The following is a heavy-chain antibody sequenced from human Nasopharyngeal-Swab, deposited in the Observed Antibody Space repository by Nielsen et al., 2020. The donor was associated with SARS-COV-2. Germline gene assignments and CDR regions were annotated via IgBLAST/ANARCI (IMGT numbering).Heavy chain of an antibody. V-gene: IGHV4-31*02. D-gene: IGHD2-21*02. Sequence: WIRQPPGKGLEWIGYIYYSGSTYYNPFLKSRVTISVDTSKNQFSLKLSSVTAADTAVYYCARARRNFVVVSAFDYWGQGTLVTVSS. CDR3: ARARRNFVVVSAFDY. J-gene: IGHJ4*02. CDR2: IYYSGST.